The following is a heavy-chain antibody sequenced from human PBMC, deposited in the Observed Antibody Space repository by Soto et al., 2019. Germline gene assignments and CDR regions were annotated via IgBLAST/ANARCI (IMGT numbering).Heavy chain of an antibody. D-gene: IGHD2-15*01. J-gene: IGHJ1*01. CDR1: GASITDSY. CDR3: ARGDSDLAVSEAAY. V-gene: IGHV4-59*01. Sequence: QMQMQESGPRLVKPSETLSLTCTVYGASITDSYWSWIRQPPEKGLEWIGYIYFSGIANYNPSLKSRATISRDTSKNEFSLKLTSVTAADTAIYYCARGDSDLAVSEAAYWGQGTLVTVSS. CDR2: IYFSGIA.